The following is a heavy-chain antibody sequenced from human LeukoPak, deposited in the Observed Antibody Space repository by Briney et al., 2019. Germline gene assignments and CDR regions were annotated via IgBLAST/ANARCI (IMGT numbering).Heavy chain of an antibody. J-gene: IGHJ4*02. CDR2: INSGGTP. CDR3: AREICGSDCYSTFDY. D-gene: IGHD2-21*02. V-gene: IGHV3-23*01. Sequence: HSGGSLRLSCAASGFTFSSYSMSWVRQAPGKGLEWVSAINSGGTPYYADSVKGRVTISRDNSKNTLYLQMKSLRAEDTAVYYCAREICGSDCYSTFDYWGQGALVTVSS. CDR1: GFTFSSYS.